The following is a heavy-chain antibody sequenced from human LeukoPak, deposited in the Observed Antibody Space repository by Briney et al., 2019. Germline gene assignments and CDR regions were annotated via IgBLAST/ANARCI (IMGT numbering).Heavy chain of an antibody. CDR2: INHSGST. Sequence: SETLSLTCAVYGGSFSGYYWSWIRQPPGKGLEWIGEINHSGSTNYNPSLKSRVTISVDTSKKQFSLKLSSVTAADTAVYYCARGRNSSGYYSGYYFDYWGQGTLVTVSS. CDR3: ARGRNSSGYYSGYYFDY. D-gene: IGHD3-22*01. V-gene: IGHV4-34*01. CDR1: GGSFSGYY. J-gene: IGHJ4*02.